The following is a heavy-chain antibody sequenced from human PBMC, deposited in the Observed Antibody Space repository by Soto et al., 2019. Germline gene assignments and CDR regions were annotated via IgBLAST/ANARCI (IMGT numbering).Heavy chain of an antibody. Sequence: GGSLRLSCAASGFTVSSNYMSWVRQAPGKGLEWVSVIYSGGSTYYADSVKGRFTISRDNSKNTLYLQMNSLRAEDTAVYYCARAPPPAFYYYYGMDVWGQGTTVTVSS. J-gene: IGHJ6*02. CDR2: IYSGGST. CDR3: ARAPPPAFYYYYGMDV. CDR1: GFTVSSNY. V-gene: IGHV3-66*01.